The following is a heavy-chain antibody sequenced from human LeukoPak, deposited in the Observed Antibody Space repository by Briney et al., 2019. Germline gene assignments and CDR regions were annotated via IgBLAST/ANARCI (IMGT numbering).Heavy chain of an antibody. J-gene: IGHJ4*02. Sequence: SETLSLTCTVSGGPFSTYHWSWIRQPAGKGLEWIGHFYTNETTNYNPSLKSRLTMSIDKHKNQFSLKQRSVTPADTAIYYCAKDAKYYYGSQTYFFFEYWGQGTLLTVSS. CDR3: AKDAKYYYGSQTYFFFEY. V-gene: IGHV4-4*07. D-gene: IGHD3-10*01. CDR2: FYTNETT. CDR1: GGPFSTYH.